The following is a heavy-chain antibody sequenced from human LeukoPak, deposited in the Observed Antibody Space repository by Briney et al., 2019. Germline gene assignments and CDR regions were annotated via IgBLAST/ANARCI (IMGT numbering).Heavy chain of an antibody. V-gene: IGHV4-34*01. J-gene: IGHJ5*02. Sequence: NPSETLSLTCAVYGGSFSGYYWSWIRQPPGKGLEWIGEINHSGSTNYNPSLKSRVTISVDTSKNQFSLKLSSVTAADTAVYYCAREPPYYYGSGSYSNWFDPWGQGTLVTVSS. CDR2: INHSGST. D-gene: IGHD3-10*01. CDR1: GGSFSGYY. CDR3: AREPPYYYGSGSYSNWFDP.